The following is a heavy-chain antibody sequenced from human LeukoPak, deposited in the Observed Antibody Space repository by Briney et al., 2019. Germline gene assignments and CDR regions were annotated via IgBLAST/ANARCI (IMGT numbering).Heavy chain of an antibody. Sequence: SQTLSLTCTVSGGSISSGSYYWSWIRQPAGKGLEWIGRIYISGSTNYNPSLKSRVTISVDTSKNQFSLKLSSVTAADTAVYYCARGTKDIVVVPAAIHWFDPWGQGTLVTVSS. CDR1: GGSISSGSYY. CDR3: ARGTKDIVVVPAAIHWFDP. D-gene: IGHD2-2*02. CDR2: IYISGST. J-gene: IGHJ5*02. V-gene: IGHV4-61*02.